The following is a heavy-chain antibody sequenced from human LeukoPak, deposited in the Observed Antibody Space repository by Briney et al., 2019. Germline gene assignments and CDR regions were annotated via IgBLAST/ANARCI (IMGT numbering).Heavy chain of an antibody. J-gene: IGHJ4*02. Sequence: ASVKVSCKTSGYTFTAYYIHWLRQAPGQGLEWMGWMNPNSGGTKYAQTFQGRVTLTRDTSISTAYLELSSLTSDDTAVYFCARQGSNSSGWYPVDDWGQGTLVPVSS. CDR3: ARQGSNSSGWYPVDD. V-gene: IGHV1-2*02. CDR2: MNPNSGGT. CDR1: GYTFTAYY. D-gene: IGHD6-19*01.